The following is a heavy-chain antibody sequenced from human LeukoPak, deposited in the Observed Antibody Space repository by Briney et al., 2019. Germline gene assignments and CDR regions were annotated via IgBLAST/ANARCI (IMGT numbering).Heavy chain of an antibody. Sequence: SETLSLTCTVSDGSISSGDYYWSWIRQPPGKGLEWIGYIYYSGSTYYNPSLKSRVTISVDTSKNQFSLKLSSVTAADTAVYYCARSSLVGATPPDSWGQGTLVTVSS. CDR1: DGSISSGDYY. V-gene: IGHV4-30-4*01. CDR3: ARSSLVGATPPDS. CDR2: IYYSGST. D-gene: IGHD1-26*01. J-gene: IGHJ5*01.